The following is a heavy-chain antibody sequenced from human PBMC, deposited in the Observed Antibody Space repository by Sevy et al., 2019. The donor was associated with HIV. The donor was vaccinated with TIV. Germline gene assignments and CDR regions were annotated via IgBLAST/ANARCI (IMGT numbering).Heavy chain of an antibody. V-gene: IGHV3-53*01. CDR3: ARVGVISSGWFYFDY. CDR2: IYSAGPT. CDR1: GFIVSSNY. D-gene: IGHD6-19*01. J-gene: IGHJ4*02. Sequence: GGSLRLPCVASGFIVSSNYMSWVRQAPGKGLEWVSVIYSAGPTYYADSVKGRFTISRDNSKNTLYLQMNSLRADDTAVYYCARVGVISSGWFYFDYWGQGALVTVSS.